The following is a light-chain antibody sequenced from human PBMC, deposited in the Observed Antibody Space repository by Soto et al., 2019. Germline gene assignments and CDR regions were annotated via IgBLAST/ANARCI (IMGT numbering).Light chain of an antibody. V-gene: IGLV2-14*01. CDR2: EVS. CDR3: SSYTSISTVGV. Sequence: QSALTQPASVSGSPGQSITISCTGTSSDIGGYNYVSWYQQHPDKAPKLIIYEVSNRPSGVSNRFSGSKSGNTASLTISGLQAEDEADYYCSSYTSISTVGVFGGGTKLTVL. J-gene: IGLJ3*02. CDR1: SSDIGGYNY.